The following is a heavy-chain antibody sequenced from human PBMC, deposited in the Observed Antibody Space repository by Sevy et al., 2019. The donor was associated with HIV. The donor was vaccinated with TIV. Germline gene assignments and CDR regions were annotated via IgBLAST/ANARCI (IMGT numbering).Heavy chain of an antibody. CDR3: TTGPRITMIVVG. Sequence: GGSLRLSCAASGFTFSNAWMSWVRQAPGKGLEWVGRIKSKTDGGTTDYAVPVKGKFTISRDDSKNTLYLQMNSLKTEDTAVYYCTTGPRITMIVVGWGQGTLVTVSS. CDR2: IKSKTDGGTT. CDR1: GFTFSNAW. V-gene: IGHV3-15*01. D-gene: IGHD3-22*01. J-gene: IGHJ4*02.